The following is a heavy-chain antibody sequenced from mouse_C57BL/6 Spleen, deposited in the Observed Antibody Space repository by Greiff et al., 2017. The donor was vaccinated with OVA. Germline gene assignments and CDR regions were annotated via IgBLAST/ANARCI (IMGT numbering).Heavy chain of an antibody. CDR2: IYPSDSET. V-gene: IGHV1-61*01. J-gene: IGHJ4*01. CDR3: ARSGYDGYAMDY. CDR1: GYTFTSYW. D-gene: IGHD2-3*01. Sequence: QVHVKQPGAELVRPGSSVKLSCKASGYTFTSYWMDWVKQRPGQGLEWIGNIYPSDSETHYNQKFKDKATLTVDKSSSTAYMQLSSLTSEDSAVYYCARSGYDGYAMDYWGQGTSVTVSS.